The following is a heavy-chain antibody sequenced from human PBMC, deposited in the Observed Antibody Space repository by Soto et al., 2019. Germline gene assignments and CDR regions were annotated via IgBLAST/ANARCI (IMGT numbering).Heavy chain of an antibody. Sequence: QVQLVESGGGVVQPGRSLRLSCEASGFTFRDYAMHWVRQAPGKGLEWVAAIPSDGSAQHYADSVKGRFSISRDNSKNTLSLQMNSLRPEDAALYXXXXXXXXQVRSAWTWLDYWGQGTLVT. CDR3: XXXXXXQVRSAWTWLDY. CDR2: IPSDGSAQ. V-gene: IGHV3-30-3*01. D-gene: IGHD1-1*01. J-gene: IGHJ4*02. CDR1: GFTFRDYA.